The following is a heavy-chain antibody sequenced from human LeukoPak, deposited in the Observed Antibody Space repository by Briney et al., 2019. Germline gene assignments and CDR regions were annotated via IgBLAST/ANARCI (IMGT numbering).Heavy chain of an antibody. CDR1: GGSISSYY. Sequence: PSETLSLTCTVSGGSISSYYWSWIRQPPGKGLEWIGYVYYTGSTNYNPSPRSRVTISVDTSKNQFSLRLSSVTAADTAVYYCARALFSSSWYFNYWGQGTLVTVSS. D-gene: IGHD6-13*01. CDR2: VYYTGST. V-gene: IGHV4-59*01. CDR3: ARALFSSSWYFNY. J-gene: IGHJ4*02.